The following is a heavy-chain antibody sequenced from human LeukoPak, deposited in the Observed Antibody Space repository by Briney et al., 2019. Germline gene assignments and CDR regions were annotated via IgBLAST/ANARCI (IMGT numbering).Heavy chain of an antibody. CDR3: ASTYTHSYAAGTFPH. CDR2: IKQDGSEK. CDR1: GFTLSTYW. Sequence: PGGSLRLSCAASGFTLSTYWMNWVRQAPGKGLEWVATIKQDGSEKYYVDSMKGRFTISRDNAKNSLYLQMNSLRAEDTAVYSCASTYTHSYAAGTFPHWGQGTLVTVSS. D-gene: IGHD3-10*01. J-gene: IGHJ4*02. V-gene: IGHV3-7*01.